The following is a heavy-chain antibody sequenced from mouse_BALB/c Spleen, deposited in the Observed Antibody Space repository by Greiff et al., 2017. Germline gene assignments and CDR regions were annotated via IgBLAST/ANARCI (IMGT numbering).Heavy chain of an antibody. J-gene: IGHJ3*01. Sequence: EVQLVESGGGLVQPGGSRKLSCAASGFTFSSFGMHWVRQAPEKGLEWVAYISSGSSTIYYADTVKGRFTISRDNPKNTLFLQMTSLRSEDTAMYYCARSGPTGPFAYWGQGTLVTVSA. CDR2: ISSGSSTI. D-gene: IGHD3-1*01. CDR1: GFTFSSFG. CDR3: ARSGPTGPFAY. V-gene: IGHV5-17*02.